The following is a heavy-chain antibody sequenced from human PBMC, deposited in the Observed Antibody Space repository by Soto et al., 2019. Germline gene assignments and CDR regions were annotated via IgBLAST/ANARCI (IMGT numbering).Heavy chain of an antibody. J-gene: IGHJ4*02. D-gene: IGHD5-12*01. CDR3: ARPGEYSGYDYDY. V-gene: IGHV5-51*03. CDR2: IYPGDSDT. Sequence: EVQLVQSGAEVKKPGESLKISCKGSGYSFTSYWIGWVRQMPGKGLEWMGIIYPGDSDTRYSPSFQGQVTISADKSISSAYLQWSSLKATETAMYYCARPGEYSGYDYDYWGQGTLVTVSS. CDR1: GYSFTSYW.